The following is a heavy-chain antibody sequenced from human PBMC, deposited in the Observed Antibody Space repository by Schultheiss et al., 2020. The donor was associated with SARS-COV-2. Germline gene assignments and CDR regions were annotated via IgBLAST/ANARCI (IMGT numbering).Heavy chain of an antibody. CDR2: IFQSVIT. CDR1: GDSVSSGRYY. D-gene: IGHD5-24*01. J-gene: IGHJ5*02. Sequence: SETLSLTCSVSGDSVSSGRYYWTWVRQPPEKGLEWIGYIFQSVITKSNPSLKRRVSMSVDTSKNQFSLKLTSVTAADTAVYYCARDVESYLSDVGWFDPWGQGTLVTVSS. V-gene: IGHV4-61*01. CDR3: ARDVESYLSDVGWFDP.